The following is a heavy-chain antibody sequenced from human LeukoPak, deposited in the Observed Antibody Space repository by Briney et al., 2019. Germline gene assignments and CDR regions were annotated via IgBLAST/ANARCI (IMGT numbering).Heavy chain of an antibody. CDR2: LSGSGGSS. CDR3: AKGVDSNLHRWFDP. D-gene: IGHD4-11*01. V-gene: IGHV3-23*01. Sequence: GGSLRLSCVASGFTFSSYAMSWVRQAPGKGLEWVSALSGSGGSSYFADSVKGRFTISRDNSKNTLYLQMNSLRAEDTAVYYCAKGVDSNLHRWFDPWGQGTLVTVSS. CDR1: GFTFSSYA. J-gene: IGHJ5*02.